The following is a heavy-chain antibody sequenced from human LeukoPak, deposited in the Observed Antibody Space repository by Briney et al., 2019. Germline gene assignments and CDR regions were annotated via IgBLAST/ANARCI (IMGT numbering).Heavy chain of an antibody. CDR3: ARQTGSGLFILP. CDR2: IYYSGST. CDR1: GGSISSSSYY. D-gene: IGHD3/OR15-3a*01. J-gene: IGHJ4*02. Sequence: SETLSLPCTVSGGSISSSSYYWGWIRQPPGKGLEWIGSIYYSGSTYYNPSLKSRVTISVDTSKNQFSLKLSSVTAADTAVYYCARQTGSGLFILPGGQGTLVTVSS. V-gene: IGHV4-39*01.